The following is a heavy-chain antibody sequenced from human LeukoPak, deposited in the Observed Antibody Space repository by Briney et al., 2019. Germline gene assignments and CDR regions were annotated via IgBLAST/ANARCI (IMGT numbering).Heavy chain of an antibody. D-gene: IGHD4-17*01. CDR2: IIPIFGTA. CDR3: ARGDSDDSGDFRTFEF. Sequence: SVKVSCKASGGTFSSYAINWVRQAPGQGLKWMGGIIPIFGTANYAQKFQGRVTITADEYTSTAYMELSSLRSEDTAMYFCARGDSDDSGDFRTFEFWGQGTLVTVSS. V-gene: IGHV1-69*13. J-gene: IGHJ4*02. CDR1: GGTFSSYA.